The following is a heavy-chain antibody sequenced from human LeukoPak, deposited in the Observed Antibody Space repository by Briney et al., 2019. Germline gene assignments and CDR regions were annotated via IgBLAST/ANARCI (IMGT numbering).Heavy chain of an antibody. D-gene: IGHD2-15*01. Sequence: PGGSLRLSCAASGFIFRNYWMSWVRQAPGKGLEWVANIKPDGNEKYYVDSMKGRFTISRDNAKNSLYLQMNSLRAEDTAVYYCARLGYCSGGSCYSDYWGQGTLVTVSS. V-gene: IGHV3-7*02. CDR1: GFIFRNYW. CDR2: IKPDGNEK. CDR3: ARLGYCSGGSCYSDY. J-gene: IGHJ4*02.